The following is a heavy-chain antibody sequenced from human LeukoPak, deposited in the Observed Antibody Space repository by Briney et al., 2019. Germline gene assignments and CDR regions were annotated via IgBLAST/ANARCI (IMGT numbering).Heavy chain of an antibody. V-gene: IGHV3-11*04. CDR1: GFTVSSNY. Sequence: GGSLRLSCAASGFTVSSNYMSWIRQAPGKGLEWVSYISSSGSTIDYADSVKGRFTISRDNAKSSLYLQMNSLRDEDTAVYYCARDSVAFSIWGQGTMVTVSS. D-gene: IGHD3-10*01. CDR3: ARDSVAFSI. J-gene: IGHJ3*02. CDR2: ISSSGSTI.